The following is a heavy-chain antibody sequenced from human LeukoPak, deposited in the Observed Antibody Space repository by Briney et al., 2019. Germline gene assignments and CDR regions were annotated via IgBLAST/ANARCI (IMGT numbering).Heavy chain of an antibody. CDR1: GFTFSSYA. V-gene: IGHV3-23*01. D-gene: IGHD2-15*01. Sequence: GGSLRLSCAASGFTFSSYAMSWVRQAPGKGLEWVSAISGSGGSAYYADSVKGRFTISRDNSKNTLYLQMNSLRAEDTAVYYCAKNDIVVVVAATRRFDPWGQGTLVTVSS. J-gene: IGHJ5*02. CDR2: ISGSGGSA. CDR3: AKNDIVVVVAATRRFDP.